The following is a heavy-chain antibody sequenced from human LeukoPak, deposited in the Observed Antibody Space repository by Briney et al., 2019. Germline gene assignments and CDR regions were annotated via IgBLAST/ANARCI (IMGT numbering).Heavy chain of an antibody. D-gene: IGHD3-22*01. J-gene: IGHJ5*02. CDR2: INHSGST. CDR1: GESFSGYY. CDR3: ARRTRYYYDSSGDSPSQWFDP. Sequence: SETLSLTCAVYGESFSGYYWNWIRLPPGKGLEWIGDINHSGSTNYNPSLKSRVTISVDTSKNQFSLRLSSMTAADTAVYYCARRTRYYYDSSGDSPSQWFDPWGQGTLVTISS. V-gene: IGHV4-34*01.